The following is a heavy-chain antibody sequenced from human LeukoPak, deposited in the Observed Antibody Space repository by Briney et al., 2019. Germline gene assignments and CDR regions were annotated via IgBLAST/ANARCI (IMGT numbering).Heavy chain of an antibody. CDR1: GASISGGGDY. CDR3: ARYSVSGRPYRFDF. CDR2: IHNSGKT. V-gene: IGHV4-31*03. D-gene: IGHD3-3*01. J-gene: IGHJ4*02. Sequence: PSETLSLTCTVSGASISGGGDYWSWIRQHPGAGLEWIGYIHNSGKTFYNPSLKSRVIISVDTSRNQFSLEVRSVTAADTAVYYCARYSVSGRPYRFDFWGQGTLVTVSS.